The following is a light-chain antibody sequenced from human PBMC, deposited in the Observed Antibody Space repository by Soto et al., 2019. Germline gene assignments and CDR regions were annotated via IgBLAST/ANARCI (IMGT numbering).Light chain of an antibody. CDR2: AAS. J-gene: IGKJ5*01. Sequence: QLTQSPSSVSASVGDRFTITGLASQGISSWLAWYQQKQGKDTKLMIYAASSLRSGVPSRFSGSGYGTEFTLTISSLQPEDVATYFCQQANTFPITFGQGTRLEIK. V-gene: IGKV1-12*01. CDR3: QQANTFPIT. CDR1: QGISSW.